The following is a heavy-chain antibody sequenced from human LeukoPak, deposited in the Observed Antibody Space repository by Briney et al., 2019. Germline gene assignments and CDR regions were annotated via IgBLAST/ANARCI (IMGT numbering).Heavy chain of an antibody. V-gene: IGHV3-11*01. J-gene: IGHJ5*02. Sequence: GGSLRLSCAASGFRFSDYYMSWIRQAPGKGLEWVSYITNNGGAIYYADSVKGRFTISRDNAKNSLYPQMNSLRAEDTAVYYCARGVDILTASSAPHNWFDPWGQGTLVTVSS. CDR3: ARGVDILTASSAPHNWFDP. D-gene: IGHD3-9*01. CDR1: GFRFSDYY. CDR2: ITNNGGAI.